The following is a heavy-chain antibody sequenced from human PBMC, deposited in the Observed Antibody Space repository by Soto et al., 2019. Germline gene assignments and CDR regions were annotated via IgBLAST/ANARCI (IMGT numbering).Heavy chain of an antibody. J-gene: IGHJ4*02. Sequence: QVQLQQWGAGLLKPSETLSLTCAVYGGSFSGYYWTWIRQPPGTGLEWIGEINHSGSTNYNPSLKXXVTLSVATSKNQFALTLTSVTAADTAVSYCARDKITGLFDYWGQGTLVTVSS. D-gene: IGHD2-8*02. V-gene: IGHV4-34*01. CDR1: GGSFSGYY. CDR2: INHSGST. CDR3: ARDKITGLFDY.